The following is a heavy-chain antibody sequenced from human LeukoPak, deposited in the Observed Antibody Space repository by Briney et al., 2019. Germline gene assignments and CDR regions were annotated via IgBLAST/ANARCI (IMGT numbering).Heavy chain of an antibody. CDR2: INPSGGST. CDR3: ARGSLWFGESIPLLSTEYFQH. V-gene: IGHV1-46*01. Sequence: GASVKVSCKASGGTFSSYAISWVRQAPGQGLEWMGIINPSGGSTSYAQKFQGRVTMTRDTSTSTVYMELSSLRSEDTAVYYCARGSLWFGESIPLLSTEYFQHWGQGTLVTVSS. J-gene: IGHJ1*01. D-gene: IGHD3-10*01. CDR1: GGTFSSYA.